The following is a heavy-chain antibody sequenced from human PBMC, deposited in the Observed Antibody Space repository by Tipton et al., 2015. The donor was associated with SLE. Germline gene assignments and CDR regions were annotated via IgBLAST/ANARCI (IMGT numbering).Heavy chain of an antibody. Sequence: TLSLTCTVSGDSISSYYWSWIRQPPGKGLEWIGRIFSRGSTNNNPSLKSRLTISVDTSKNQFSLKLSSVTAADTAVYYCARHGYPEERWLQFNLECWGQGTLVTVSS. J-gene: IGHJ4*02. CDR1: GDSISSYY. V-gene: IGHV4-4*08. D-gene: IGHD5-24*01. CDR2: IFSRGST. CDR3: ARHGYPEERWLQFNLEC.